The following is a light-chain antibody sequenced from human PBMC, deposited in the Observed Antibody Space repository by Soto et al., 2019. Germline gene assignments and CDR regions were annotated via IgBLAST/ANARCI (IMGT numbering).Light chain of an antibody. CDR1: SSDVGGYNY. Sequence: QSVLTQSRSVSGSPGQSVTISCTGTSSDVGGYNYVSWYQQHPGKAPKLMIYDVNERPSGVPDRFSGSKSGNTASLTISGLLAEDGCGYYCCSFAGSYNYDVGTGTKVTVL. CDR2: DVN. V-gene: IGLV2-11*01. CDR3: CSFAGSYNYD. J-gene: IGLJ1*01.